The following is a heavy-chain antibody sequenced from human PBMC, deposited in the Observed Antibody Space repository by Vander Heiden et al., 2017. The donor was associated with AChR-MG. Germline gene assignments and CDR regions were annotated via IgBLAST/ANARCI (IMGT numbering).Heavy chain of an antibody. Sequence: QVQLLQSGAEVKKPGASVEVSCKAPGYTFTSSDIIWVRQATGQGLGWMGLMSPNSGNTGYAQKFQGRVTMTRTTSIGTAYMGLSSLRSEDTAVYYCARAGPVCSSTSCYRYYYYGMDVWGQGTTVTVSS. CDR3: ARAGPVCSSTSCYRYYYYGMDV. J-gene: IGHJ6*02. CDR1: GYTFTSSD. D-gene: IGHD2-2*01. CDR2: MSPNSGNT. V-gene: IGHV1-8*01.